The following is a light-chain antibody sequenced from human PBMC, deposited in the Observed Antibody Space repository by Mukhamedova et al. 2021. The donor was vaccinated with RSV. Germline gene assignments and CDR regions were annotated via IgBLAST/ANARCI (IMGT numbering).Light chain of an antibody. J-gene: IGLJ1*01. Sequence: KIYDVSKRPSGVSNRFSGSKSGNTASLTISGLQAEDESDYYSSSYTISSTYVFGTGTKVTVL. CDR3: SSYTISSTYV. V-gene: IGLV2-14*03. CDR2: DVS.